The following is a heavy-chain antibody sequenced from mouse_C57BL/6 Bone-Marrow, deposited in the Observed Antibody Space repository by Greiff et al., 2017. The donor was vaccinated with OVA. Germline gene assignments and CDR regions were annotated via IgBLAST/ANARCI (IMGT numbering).Heavy chain of an antibody. CDR2: ISSGSSTI. D-gene: IGHD4-1*01. CDR1: GFTFSDYG. J-gene: IGHJ3*01. V-gene: IGHV5-17*01. Sequence: DVHLVESGGGLVKPGGSLKLSCAASGFTFSDYGMHWVRQAPEKGLEWVAYISSGSSTIYYADTVKGRFTISRDNAKNTLFLQMTSLRSEDTAMYYCARGELGLAYGGQGTLVTVSA. CDR3: ARGELGLAY.